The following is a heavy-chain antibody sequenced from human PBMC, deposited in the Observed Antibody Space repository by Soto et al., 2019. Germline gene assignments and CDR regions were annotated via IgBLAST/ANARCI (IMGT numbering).Heavy chain of an antibody. Sequence: GGSLRLSCAGAGFSFFSYTMTWVRQAPGKGLEWVSSISSDNKYIYYADSVKGRFTISRDNAKNSVYLEMNSLRVDDTAVYYCARESPTLTVAESYWGRGSLVTVSS. CDR2: ISSDNKYI. CDR1: GFSFFSYT. D-gene: IGHD6-19*01. J-gene: IGHJ4*02. CDR3: ARESPTLTVAESY. V-gene: IGHV3-21*01.